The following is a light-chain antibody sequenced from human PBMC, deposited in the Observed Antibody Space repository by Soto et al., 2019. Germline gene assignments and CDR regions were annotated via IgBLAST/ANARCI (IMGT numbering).Light chain of an antibody. V-gene: IGLV3-1*01. J-gene: IGLJ2*01. CDR2: QDS. CDR3: QAWDSRTVV. CDR1: KLGDKY. Sequence: SYELTQPPSVSVSPGQTASITCSGDKLGDKYACWYQQKPGQSPVVVIYQDSKRPSGIPERFSGSNSGNTATLTISGTQAMDEADYYCQAWDSRTVVFGGGTKVTVL.